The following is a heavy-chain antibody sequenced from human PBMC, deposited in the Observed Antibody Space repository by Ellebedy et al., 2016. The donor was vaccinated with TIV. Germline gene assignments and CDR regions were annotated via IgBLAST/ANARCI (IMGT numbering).Heavy chain of an antibody. CDR2: IYYSGST. J-gene: IGHJ4*02. V-gene: IGHV4-39*07. CDR3: ASQSGELIVY. Sequence: SETLSLTCTVSGGSISSSSYYWGWILQPPGKGLEWIGSIYYSGSTYYNPSLKSRVTISVDTSKNQLSLKLTSVTAADTAVYYCASQSGELIVYWGQGTLVTVSS. D-gene: IGHD1-26*01. CDR1: GGSISSSSYY.